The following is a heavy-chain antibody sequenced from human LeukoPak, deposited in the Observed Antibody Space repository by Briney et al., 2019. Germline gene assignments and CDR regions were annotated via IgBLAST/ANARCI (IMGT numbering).Heavy chain of an antibody. Sequence: SETLSLTCTVAGRSINYYYWSWIRQAPGKGLEWIGYIYYSGSTKYNPSLKSRVTISVDTSKNQYSPKLSSVTAADTAVYYCARGGGMGYYYYNMDVWGKGTTVTVSS. CDR2: IYYSGST. D-gene: IGHD1-26*01. CDR3: ARGGGMGYYYYNMDV. J-gene: IGHJ6*03. V-gene: IGHV4-59*01. CDR1: GRSINYYY.